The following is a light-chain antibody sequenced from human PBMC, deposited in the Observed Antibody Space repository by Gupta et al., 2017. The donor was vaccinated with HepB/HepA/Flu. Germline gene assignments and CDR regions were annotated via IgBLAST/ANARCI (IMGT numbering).Light chain of an antibody. V-gene: IGKV3-15*01. J-gene: IGKJ2*01. CDR3: QQYNNWPYT. CDR2: GAS. Sequence: EVVMTQSPATLSVSPGERATLSCRASQSINSNLAWYQQKPGQAPRLLIYGASTRATGVPARFSGSGSGTEFTLIISSLQSEDSAVDYCQQYNNWPYTFGQGTKLEIK. CDR1: QSINSN.